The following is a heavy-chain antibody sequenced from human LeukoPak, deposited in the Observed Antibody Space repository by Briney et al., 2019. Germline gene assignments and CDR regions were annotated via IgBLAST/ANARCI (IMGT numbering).Heavy chain of an antibody. V-gene: IGHV3-30*02. CDR2: IRYDGSNK. CDR3: AKDHSNALLRFEEVIRKTRDGYFDY. Sequence: HAGGSLRLSCAASGFTFSSYAMHWVRQAPGKGLEWVAFIRYDGSNKYYADSVKGRFTISRDNSKNTLYLQMNSLRAEDTAVYYCAKDHSNALLRFEEVIRKTRDGYFDYWGQGTLVTVSS. CDR1: GFTFSSYA. D-gene: IGHD3-10*01. J-gene: IGHJ4*02.